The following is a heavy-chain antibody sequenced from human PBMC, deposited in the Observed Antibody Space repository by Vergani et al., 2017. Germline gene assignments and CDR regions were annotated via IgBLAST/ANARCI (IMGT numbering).Heavy chain of an antibody. V-gene: IGHV3-53*01. Sequence: EVQLVESGGGLIQPGGSLRLSCAASGFTVSSNYMSWVRQAPGKGLEWVSVIYSGGSTYYADSVKGRFTISRDNSKNTLYLQMNSLRSEDTAVYYCARLDVRWNYGSGSFPGYWGQGTLVTVSS. CDR3: ARLDVRWNYGSGSFPGY. J-gene: IGHJ4*02. D-gene: IGHD3-10*01. CDR1: GFTVSSNY. CDR2: IYSGGST.